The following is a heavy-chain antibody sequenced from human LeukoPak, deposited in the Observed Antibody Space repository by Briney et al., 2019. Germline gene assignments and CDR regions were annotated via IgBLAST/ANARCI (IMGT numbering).Heavy chain of an antibody. CDR3: ARDVNYAFDY. D-gene: IGHD3-16*01. Sequence: ASVKVSCKPSGYSFTRNGISWVRRAPGQGLEWMAWISANSGNTNYAQNFQDGVTLTTDTSTSTAYMELRSLRSDDTAVYYCARDVNYAFDYWGQGTLVTVSS. V-gene: IGHV1-18*01. J-gene: IGHJ4*02. CDR2: ISANSGNT. CDR1: GYSFTRNG.